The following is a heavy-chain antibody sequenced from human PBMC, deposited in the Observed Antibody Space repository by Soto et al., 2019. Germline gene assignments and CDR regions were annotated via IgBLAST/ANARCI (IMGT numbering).Heavy chain of an antibody. CDR3: ARDISPSHPRYYYDSSGYRYGMDV. CDR2: IYYSGST. J-gene: IGHJ6*02. CDR1: GGSISSSSYY. V-gene: IGHV4-39*07. Sequence: PSETLSLTCTVSGGSISSSSYYCGWIRQPPGKGLEWIGSIYYSGSTYYNPSLKSRVTISVDTSKNQFSLKLSSVTAADTAVYYCARDISPSHPRYYYDSSGYRYGMDVWGQGTTVTVSS. D-gene: IGHD3-22*01.